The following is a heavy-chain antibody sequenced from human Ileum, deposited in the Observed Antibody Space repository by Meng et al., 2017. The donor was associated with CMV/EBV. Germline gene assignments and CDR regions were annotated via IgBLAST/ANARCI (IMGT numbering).Heavy chain of an antibody. V-gene: IGHV3-30*02. CDR3: ARDPRNWGLTP. CDR2: IWNDGSHK. Sequence: GESLKISCAASGFTFSSYGMHWVRQAPGKGLEWVAIIWNDGSHKYYADSVKGRFTISRDNSKNTMSLQMNSLRAEDTAVYYCARDPRNWGLTPWGQGTLVTVSS. CDR1: GFTFSSYG. D-gene: IGHD7-27*01. J-gene: IGHJ5*02.